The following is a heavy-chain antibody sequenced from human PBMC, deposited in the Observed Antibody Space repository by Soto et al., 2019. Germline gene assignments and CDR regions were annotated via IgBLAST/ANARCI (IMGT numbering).Heavy chain of an antibody. CDR3: ARDGKNLRQLFDY. CDR1: GGSISSSSYY. CDR2: IYYSGST. Sequence: ETLSLTCNVSGGSISSSSYYWGWIRQPPGKGLEWIGSIYYSGSTYYNPSLKSRITINPDTSKNQFSLQLNSVTPEDTAVYYCARDGKNLRQLFDYWGQGTLVTVSS. D-gene: IGHD1-26*01. V-gene: IGHV4-39*02. J-gene: IGHJ4*02.